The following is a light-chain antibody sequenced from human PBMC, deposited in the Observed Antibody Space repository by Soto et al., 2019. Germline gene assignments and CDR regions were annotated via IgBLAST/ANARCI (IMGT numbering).Light chain of an antibody. J-gene: IGKJ2*01. CDR1: QVVSSSY. CDR3: QQYGTFPFS. V-gene: IGKV3-20*01. CDR2: HAS. Sequence: EIVLTQSPGTLSLSPGERATLSCRANQVVSSSYLAWYQQQPGQAPSLLIYHASDRATGVPDRFSGSGSGTDFALTITRLEPDDFALFYCQQYGTFPFSFGQGTKLEIK.